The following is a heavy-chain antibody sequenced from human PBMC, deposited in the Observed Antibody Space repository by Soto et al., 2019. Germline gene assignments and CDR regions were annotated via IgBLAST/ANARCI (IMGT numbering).Heavy chain of an antibody. CDR2: IYTSGST. Sequence: SETLSLTCTVSGGSISSYYWSWIRQPAGKGLEWIGRIYTSGSTNYNPSLKSRVTMSVDTSKNQYSLKLSSVTAADTAVYYCARVHWYTSRWYYFDYWGQGTLVTVSS. CDR1: GGSISSYY. CDR3: ARVHWYTSRWYYFDY. V-gene: IGHV4-4*07. J-gene: IGHJ4*02. D-gene: IGHD6-13*01.